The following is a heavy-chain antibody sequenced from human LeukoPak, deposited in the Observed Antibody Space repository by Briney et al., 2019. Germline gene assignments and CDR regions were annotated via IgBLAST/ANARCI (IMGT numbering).Heavy chain of an antibody. V-gene: IGHV4-59*01. J-gene: IGHJ4*02. CDR3: ARDVGRGYYFDY. Sequence: PSETQSLTCTVSGGSFSTYYWSWIRQPPGKGLEWIGYIYYSGGTNYNPSLKSRVTISVDTSKNQFSLKLSSVTAADTAVYYCARDVGRGYYFDYWGQGTLVTVSS. CDR2: IYYSGGT. D-gene: IGHD1-26*01. CDR1: GGSFSTYY.